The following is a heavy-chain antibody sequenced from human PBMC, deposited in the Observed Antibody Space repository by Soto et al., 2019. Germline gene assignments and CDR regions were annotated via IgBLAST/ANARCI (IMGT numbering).Heavy chain of an antibody. CDR1: VGSISSGGYS. CDR3: GALCSSTWCYGMDV. D-gene: IGHD2-2*01. CDR2: IYHSVST. Sequence: TLSLTCAVSVGSISSGGYSWGWIRQPPGKGLEWIGYIYHSVSTYYNPSLKSRVIISVDRSKNQFSLKVSSVTAADTAVYYCGALCSSTWCYGMDVWGQGTTVTVSS. V-gene: IGHV4-30-2*01. J-gene: IGHJ6*02.